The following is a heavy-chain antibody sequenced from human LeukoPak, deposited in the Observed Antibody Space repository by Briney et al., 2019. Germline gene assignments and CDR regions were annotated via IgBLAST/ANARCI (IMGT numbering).Heavy chain of an antibody. CDR2: IYYSGST. J-gene: IGHJ4*02. V-gene: IGHV4-39*07. CDR1: GGSISSSSYY. CDR3: AKDSNLYYESSGYYPKD. D-gene: IGHD3-22*01. Sequence: SETLSLTCTVSGGSISSSSYYWGWIRQPPGKGLEWIGSIYYSGSTYYNPSLKSRVTISVDTSKNQFSLKLSSVTAADTAVYYCAKDSNLYYESSGYYPKDWGQGTLVTVSS.